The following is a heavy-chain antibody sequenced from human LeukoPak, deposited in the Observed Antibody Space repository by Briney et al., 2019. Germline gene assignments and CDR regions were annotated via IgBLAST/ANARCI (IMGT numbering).Heavy chain of an antibody. J-gene: IGHJ3*02. CDR1: GGSISSGDYY. CDR3: ARDETGDAFDI. D-gene: IGHD7-27*01. CDR2: IYYSGST. V-gene: IGHV4-30-4*08. Sequence: SETLSLTCTVSGGSISSGDYYWSWIRQPPGKGLEWIGYIYYSGSTYYNPSLKSRVTISVDTSKNQFSLKLSSVTAADTAVYYCARDETGDAFDIWGQGTMVIVSS.